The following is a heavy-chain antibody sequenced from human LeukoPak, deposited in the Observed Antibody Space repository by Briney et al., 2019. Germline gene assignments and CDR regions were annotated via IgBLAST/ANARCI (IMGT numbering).Heavy chain of an antibody. Sequence: GGSLRLSCAASGFTLSSYAMSWVRQAPGKGLEWVSAISGSGGSTYYADSVKGRFTISRDNSKNTLYLQMNSLRAEDTAVYYCAKAVAAADYFDYWGQGTLVTVSS. CDR2: ISGSGGST. V-gene: IGHV3-23*01. CDR3: AKAVAAADYFDY. CDR1: GFTLSSYA. D-gene: IGHD6-13*01. J-gene: IGHJ4*02.